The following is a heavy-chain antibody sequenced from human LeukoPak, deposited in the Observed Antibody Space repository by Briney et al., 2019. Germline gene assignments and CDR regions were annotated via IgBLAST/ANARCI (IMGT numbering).Heavy chain of an antibody. CDR3: AGDLYYYGSGSLFDY. J-gene: IGHJ4*02. V-gene: IGHV3-7*01. CDR1: GFTFSSYW. Sequence: GGSLRLSCAASGFTFSSYWMSWVRQAPGKGLEWVANIKQDGSEKYYVDSVKGRFTISRDNAKNSLYLQMNSLRAEDTAVYYCAGDLYYYGSGSLFDYWGQGTLVTVSS. CDR2: IKQDGSEK. D-gene: IGHD3-10*01.